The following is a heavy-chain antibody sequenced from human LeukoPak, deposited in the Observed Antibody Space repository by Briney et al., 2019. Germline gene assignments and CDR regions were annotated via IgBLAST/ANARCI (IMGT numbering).Heavy chain of an antibody. CDR3: ARVVVPAAIRYYFDY. V-gene: IGHV4-34*01. CDR2: INHSGST. Sequence: SETLSLTCTVSGGSISYYYWSWIRQPPGKGLEWIGEINHSGSTNYNPSLKSRVTISVDTSKNQFSLKLSSVTAADTAVYYCARVVVPAAIRYYFDYWGQGTLVTVSS. D-gene: IGHD2-2*02. J-gene: IGHJ4*02. CDR1: GGSISYYY.